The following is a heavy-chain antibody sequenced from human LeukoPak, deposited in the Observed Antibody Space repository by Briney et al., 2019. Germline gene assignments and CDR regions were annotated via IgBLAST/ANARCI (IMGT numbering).Heavy chain of an antibody. V-gene: IGHV3-30*02. Sequence: GGSLRLSCAASGFTFSSYGMHWVRQAPGKGLEWVAFIGYGGSNKFHGESVKGRFTISRDNSKNTLYLQMNSLKVEDTAVYYCSSGSYYYVSDFWGQGPLVTVSS. CDR1: GFTFSSYG. D-gene: IGHD1-26*01. CDR3: SSGSYYYVSDF. J-gene: IGHJ4*02. CDR2: IGYGGSNK.